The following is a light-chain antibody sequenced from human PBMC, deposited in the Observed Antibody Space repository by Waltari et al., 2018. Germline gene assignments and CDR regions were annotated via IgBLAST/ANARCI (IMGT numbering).Light chain of an antibody. CDR3: QAWGGSTLI. Sequence: SYEVTQPPAVSVSPGQAASITCSGDKLGEKYVSLYQQKPGKSPVLFLYQDNRRPSGIPGRFSGSNSNSRNTATLTNSGTQAMDEADYHCQAWGGSTLIFGGGTKLTVL. CDR1: KLGEKY. CDR2: QDN. J-gene: IGLJ2*01. V-gene: IGLV3-1*01.